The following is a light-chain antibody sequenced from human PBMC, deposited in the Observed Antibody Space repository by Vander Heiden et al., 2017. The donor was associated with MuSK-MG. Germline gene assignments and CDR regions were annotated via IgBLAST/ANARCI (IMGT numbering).Light chain of an antibody. CDR3: STWDDSLNGVV. CDR1: RSNIGSNT. J-gene: IGLJ2*01. CDR2: SNN. V-gene: IGLV1-44*01. Sequence: QSVLTQPPSASGAPGQRDTISCSGSRSNIGSNTVNWYHQVPGTAPKLLIYSNNQRPSGVPDRFSGSKSGTSASLAISGLQSEDEADYYCSTWDDSLNGVVFGGGTKVTVL.